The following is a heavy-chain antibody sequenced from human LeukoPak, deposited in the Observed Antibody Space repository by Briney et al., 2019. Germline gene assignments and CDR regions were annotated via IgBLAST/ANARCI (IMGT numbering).Heavy chain of an antibody. D-gene: IGHD3-22*01. Sequence: ASVKVSCKASGYTFTSYGISWVRQAPGQGLEWMGWISAYNGNTNYAQKLQGRVTMTTDTSTSTAYMELRSLRSDDTAVYYCARDTITMIVVVPLLAGVHPGLMDVWGQGTTVTVSS. J-gene: IGHJ6*02. CDR2: ISAYNGNT. CDR3: ARDTITMIVVVPLLAGVHPGLMDV. CDR1: GYTFTSYG. V-gene: IGHV1-18*01.